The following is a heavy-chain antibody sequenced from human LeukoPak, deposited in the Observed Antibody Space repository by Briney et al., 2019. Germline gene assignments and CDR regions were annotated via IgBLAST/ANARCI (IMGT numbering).Heavy chain of an antibody. CDR3: ARQQLAIL. V-gene: IGHV4-61*01. CDR1: GGSISSSSYY. J-gene: IGHJ4*02. Sequence: NSSETLSLTCTVSGGSISSSSYYWSWIRQPPGKGLEWIGYIYYSGSTNYNPSLKSRVTISVDTSKNQFSLKLSSVTAADTAVYYCARQQLAILWGQGTLVTVSS. CDR2: IYYSGST. D-gene: IGHD6-6*01.